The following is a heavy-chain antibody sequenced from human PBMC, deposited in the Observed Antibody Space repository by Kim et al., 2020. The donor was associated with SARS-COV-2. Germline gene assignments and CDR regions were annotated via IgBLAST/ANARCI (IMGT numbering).Heavy chain of an antibody. CDR1: GFTFSSHA. CDR3: AKGPYCSSTSCYSVGAFDI. D-gene: IGHD2-2*01. Sequence: LSLTCAASGFTFSSHAMSWVRQAPGKGLEWVSAISGSGGSTYYADSVKGRFTVSRDNSKNTLYLQMNTLRAEDTAVYYCAKGPYCSSTSCYSVGAFDIWGQGTMVTVSS. V-gene: IGHV3-23*01. J-gene: IGHJ3*02. CDR2: ISGSGGST.